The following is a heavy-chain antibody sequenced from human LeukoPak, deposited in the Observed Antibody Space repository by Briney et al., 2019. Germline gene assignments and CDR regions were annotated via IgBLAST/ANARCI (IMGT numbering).Heavy chain of an antibody. J-gene: IGHJ4*02. CDR3: ARDHAYRADY. CDR1: GSTFSNDW. CDR2: INQDESKK. Sequence: GGSLRLSCAASGSTFSNDWMCWARQAPGKGLEWVANINQDESKKYYADSVKGRFTISRDNAKNSLYLQMSSLTAEDTAIYYCARDHAYRADYWGQGTLVTVSS. D-gene: IGHD2-2*01. V-gene: IGHV3-7*01.